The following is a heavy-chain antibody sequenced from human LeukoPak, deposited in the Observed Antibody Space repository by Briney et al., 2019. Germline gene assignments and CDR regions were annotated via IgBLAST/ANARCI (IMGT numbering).Heavy chain of an antibody. CDR1: GGSISSYY. Sequence: SETLSLTRTVSGGSISSYYWSWIRQPPGKGLEWIGYIYYSGSTNYNPSLKSRVTISVDTSKNQFSLKLSSVTAADTAVYYCARDTDEYFQHWGQGTLVTVSS. CDR2: IYYSGST. D-gene: IGHD2-8*02. V-gene: IGHV4-59*01. CDR3: ARDTDEYFQH. J-gene: IGHJ1*01.